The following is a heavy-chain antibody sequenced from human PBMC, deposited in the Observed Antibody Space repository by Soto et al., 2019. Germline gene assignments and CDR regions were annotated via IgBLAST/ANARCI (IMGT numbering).Heavy chain of an antibody. J-gene: IGHJ4*02. Sequence: GGSLRLSCAASGFIFSSFGMHWVRQAPGKGLEWVAHIWYDGSNTYYADSVKGRFTISRDNSRNTVYLQMNSLRAEDTAVYHCVRDLLGSGGHFDYWGQGTPVTVSS. CDR3: VRDLLGSGGHFDY. V-gene: IGHV3-33*01. CDR1: GFIFSSFG. D-gene: IGHD7-27*01. CDR2: IWYDGSNT.